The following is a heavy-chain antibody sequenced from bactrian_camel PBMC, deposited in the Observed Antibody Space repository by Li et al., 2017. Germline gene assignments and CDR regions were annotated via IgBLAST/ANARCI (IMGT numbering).Heavy chain of an antibody. D-gene: IGHD6*01. CDR1: GFTFSSLG. CDR3: ARPRESSWASVYNY. CDR2: ISSDGVHI. J-gene: IGHJ4*01. V-gene: IGHV3S6*01. Sequence: HVQLVESGGGLVQPGGSLSLSCATSGFTFSSLGMSWVRQAPGKGLEWVSGISSDGVHIHYADSVKGRFTISRDNAKNTLYLQLNSLKTEDTAQYYCARPRESSWASVYNYWGQGTQVTVS.